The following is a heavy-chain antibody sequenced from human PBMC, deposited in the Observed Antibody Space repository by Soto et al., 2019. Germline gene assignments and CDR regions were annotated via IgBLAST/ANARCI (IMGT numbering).Heavy chain of an antibody. Sequence: VGSLRLSCAASGFTFSTYWMSWVRQAPGKGLEWVANIKQDGSERYYVDSVKGRFTISRDNAKNSLYLQMNSLRAEDTAVYYCETDSGTSDYWGQGTLVTVSS. V-gene: IGHV3-7*01. CDR3: ETDSGTSDY. J-gene: IGHJ4*02. CDR2: IKQDGSER. CDR1: GFTFSTYW. D-gene: IGHD1-1*01.